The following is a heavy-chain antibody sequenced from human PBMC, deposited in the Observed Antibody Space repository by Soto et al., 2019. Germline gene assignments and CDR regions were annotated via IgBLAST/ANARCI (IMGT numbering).Heavy chain of an antibody. D-gene: IGHD6-13*01. CDR3: ARDTIAAAGDPNWFDP. V-gene: IGHV1-8*01. J-gene: IGHJ5*02. Sequence: ASVKVSCKASGYTFTSYDINWVRQATGQGLEWMGWMNPNSGNTGYAQKFQGRVTMTRNTSISTAYMELSSLRSEDTAVYYCARDTIAAAGDPNWFDPWGQGTLVTVSS. CDR1: GYTFTSYD. CDR2: MNPNSGNT.